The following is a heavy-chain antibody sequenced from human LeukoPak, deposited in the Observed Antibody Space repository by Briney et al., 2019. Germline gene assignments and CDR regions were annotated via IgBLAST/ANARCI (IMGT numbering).Heavy chain of an antibody. V-gene: IGHV4-34*01. CDR3: ARSPSIRAYYYYYYGMDV. Sequence: SETLSLTCAVYGESFSGYYWSWIRQPPGKGLEWIGEINHSGSTNYNPSLKSRVTISVDTSKNQFSLKLSSVTAADTAVYYCARSPSIRAYYYYYYGMDVWGQGTTVTVSS. CDR2: INHSGST. J-gene: IGHJ6*02. D-gene: IGHD2-21*01. CDR1: GESFSGYY.